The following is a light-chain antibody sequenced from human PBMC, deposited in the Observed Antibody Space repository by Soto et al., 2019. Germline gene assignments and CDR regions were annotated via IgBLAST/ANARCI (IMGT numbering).Light chain of an antibody. J-gene: IGKJ5*01. CDR2: KAS. CDR1: QSISSY. CDR3: QQLFDSPIT. Sequence: DVQMTQSPSSLSASVGDRVTITCRSSQSISSYLNWYQQKPGKAPKLLIYKASTLKSGVPSRFSATVSGTEFSLTITSLQPEDFATYYCQQLFDSPITFGQGTRLENK. V-gene: IGKV1-39*01.